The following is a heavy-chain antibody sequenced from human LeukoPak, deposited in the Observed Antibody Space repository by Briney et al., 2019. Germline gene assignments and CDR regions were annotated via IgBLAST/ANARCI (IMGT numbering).Heavy chain of an antibody. V-gene: IGHV3-74*01. CDR2: INTDGSIT. J-gene: IGHJ6*03. CDR1: GFTFSSYW. Sequence: GGSLRLSCAASGFTFSSYWMHWVRQAPGKGLVWVSRINTDGSITNYADSVKGRFTISRDNAKNTLSRDNATNTLYLQMNSLRAEDTAVYYCARDDYMDVWGKGTTVTVSS. CDR3: ARDDYMDV.